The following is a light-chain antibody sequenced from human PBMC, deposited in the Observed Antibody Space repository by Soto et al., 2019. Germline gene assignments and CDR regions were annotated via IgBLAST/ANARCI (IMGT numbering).Light chain of an antibody. V-gene: IGKV3-20*01. CDR2: GAS. CDR3: QQYGNSPLT. J-gene: IGKJ4*01. Sequence: EIVLTQSPGTLSLSPGEGATLSCRASQSVSTSYLAWYQQKPGQAPRLLIYGASSRATGIPGRFSGSGSGTDFTLTISRLEPEDFAVYYCQQYGNSPLTFGGGTKVEIK. CDR1: QSVSTSY.